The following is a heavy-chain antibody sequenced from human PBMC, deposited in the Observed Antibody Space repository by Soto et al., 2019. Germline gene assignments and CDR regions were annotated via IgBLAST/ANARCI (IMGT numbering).Heavy chain of an antibody. CDR1: GYSFTSYW. V-gene: IGHV5-51*01. CDR3: ARHAPGPYGPDDYFDY. Sequence: GESLKISCKGSGYSFTSYWIGWVRQMPGKGLEWMGIIYPGDSDTRYSPSFQGQVTISADKSISTAYLQWSSLKASDTAMYYCARHAPGPYGPDDYFDYWGQGTLVTVSS. D-gene: IGHD3-16*01. J-gene: IGHJ4*02. CDR2: IYPGDSDT.